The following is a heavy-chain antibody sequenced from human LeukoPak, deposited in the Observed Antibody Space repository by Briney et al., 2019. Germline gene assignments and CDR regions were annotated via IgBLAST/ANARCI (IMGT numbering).Heavy chain of an antibody. CDR3: ARDAPYYYDSSGMREAFDI. CDR1: GGSISSGGYY. D-gene: IGHD3-22*01. J-gene: IGHJ3*02. CDR2: IYYSGST. Sequence: SETLSLTCTVSGGSISSGGYYWSWIRQPPGKGLEWIGYIYYSGSTNYNPSLKSRVTISVDTSKNQFSLKLSSVTAADTAVYYCARDAPYYYDSSGMREAFDIWGQGTMVTVSS. V-gene: IGHV4-61*08.